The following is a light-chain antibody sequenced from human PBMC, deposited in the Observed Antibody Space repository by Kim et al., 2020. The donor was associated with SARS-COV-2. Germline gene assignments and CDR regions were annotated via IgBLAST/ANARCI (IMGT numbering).Light chain of an antibody. Sequence: APGKTASITWGGKHIGSKSVHWYQQKPGQAPVLVIYYDSDRPSGIPERFSGSNSGNTATLTISRVEAGDEADYYCQVWDSSSDHRVFGGGTQLTVL. CDR2: YDS. CDR1: HIGSKS. V-gene: IGLV3-21*04. J-gene: IGLJ3*02. CDR3: QVWDSSSDHRV.